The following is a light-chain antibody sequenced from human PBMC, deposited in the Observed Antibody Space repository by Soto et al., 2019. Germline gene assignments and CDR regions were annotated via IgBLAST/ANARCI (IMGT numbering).Light chain of an antibody. CDR2: GAS. J-gene: IGKJ4*01. V-gene: IGKV3D-15*01. Sequence: EIVMTQSPDTLSVSPGDRNTLSCRASQSVDNKLAWYQQRPGQPPRLLVYGASTRATGIPARFSGSGSGTEFSLIISSPQSDDSAVYYCQQHSTWPLTFGGGTKVEIK. CDR1: QSVDNK. CDR3: QQHSTWPLT.